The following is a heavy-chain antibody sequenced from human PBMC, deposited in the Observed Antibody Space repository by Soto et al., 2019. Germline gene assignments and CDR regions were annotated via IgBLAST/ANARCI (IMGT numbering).Heavy chain of an antibody. CDR1: GGSISSGDYY. CDR2: IYYSGST. D-gene: IGHD1-26*01. J-gene: IGHJ6*02. Sequence: QVQLQESGPGLVKPSQNLSLTCTVSGGSISSGDYYWSWIRQPPGKGLEWIGYIYYSGSTYYNPSLKSRVTISVYTSKNQFSLKLSSVTAADTAVYYCARVGLTLPHPDGMDVWGQGTTVTVSS. V-gene: IGHV4-30-4*01. CDR3: ARVGLTLPHPDGMDV.